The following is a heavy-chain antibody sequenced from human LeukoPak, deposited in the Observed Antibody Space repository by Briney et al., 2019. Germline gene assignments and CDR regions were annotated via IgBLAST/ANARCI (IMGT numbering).Heavy chain of an antibody. V-gene: IGHV3-23*01. CDR1: GFIFSSYA. CDR2: MSGSGGGT. CDR3: ARVIEAASGYRYYYYGMDV. Sequence: GDSLTLSCAASGFIFSSYAMSWVRQAPGKGLEWVSAMSGSGGGTYYADSVKGRFTISRDNSKNTLYLQMNSLRAEDTAVYYCARVIEAASGYRYYYYGMDVWGQGTAVTVSS. J-gene: IGHJ6*02. D-gene: IGHD6-13*01.